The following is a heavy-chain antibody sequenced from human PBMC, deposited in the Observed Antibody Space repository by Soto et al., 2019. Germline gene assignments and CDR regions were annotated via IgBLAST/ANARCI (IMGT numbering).Heavy chain of an antibody. CDR3: VKDIEAGGAGY. CDR1: GFTSHDNG. V-gene: IGHV3-9*02. D-gene: IGHD3-16*01. Sequence: EVQLVESGGGLVQPGRSLRLSCAASGFTSHDNGMHWVRQAPGKGLEWVSGIIWNTGSTGYADSVKGRFTISRDNAKNSLYLQMNSLRDEDTALYYCVKDIEAGGAGYWGHGTLVTVSS. J-gene: IGHJ4*01. CDR2: IIWNTGST.